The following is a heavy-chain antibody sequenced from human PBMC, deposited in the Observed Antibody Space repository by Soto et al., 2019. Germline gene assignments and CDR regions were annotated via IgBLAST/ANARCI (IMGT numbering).Heavy chain of an antibody. CDR1: GVSVNSGNYY. CDR2: IYQSGST. V-gene: IGHV4-61*01. J-gene: IGHJ4*02. CDR3: ARDKITGLFDY. Sequence: SETLSLTCTVSGVSVNSGNYYWSWIRQTPGKGLEWIGYIYQSGSTRYNPSLKSRVAVSVDTSKNQFSLKLTSVTAADTAVYYCARDKITGLFDYWGQGTLVTVSS. D-gene: IGHD2-8*02.